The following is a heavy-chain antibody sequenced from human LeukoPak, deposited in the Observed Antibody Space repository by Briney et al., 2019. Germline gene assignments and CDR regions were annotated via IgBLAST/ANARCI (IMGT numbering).Heavy chain of an antibody. D-gene: IGHD4-17*01. CDR2: INHSGST. Sequence: TDTLSLTCAVYGGSFSGYYWSWIRHPPGKGLEWIGEINHSGSTNYTPSLKSRVTISVDTSKNQFSLKLSSVSAADTAVYYCARGLRSLDYWGQGTLVTVSS. J-gene: IGHJ4*02. CDR3: ARGLRSLDY. CDR1: GGSFSGYY. V-gene: IGHV4-34*01.